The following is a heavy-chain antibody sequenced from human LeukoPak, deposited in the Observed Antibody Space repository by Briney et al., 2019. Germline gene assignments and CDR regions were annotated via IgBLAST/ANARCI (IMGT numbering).Heavy chain of an antibody. V-gene: IGHV3-48*03. CDR1: GFTFSSYE. Sequence: GGSLRLSCAASGFTFSSYEMNWVRQAPGKGLEWVSYISSSGSTIYYADSVKGRFTISRDNAKNSLCLQMNSLRAEDTAVYYCARANYYDYVWGRYYFDYWGQGTLVTVSS. D-gene: IGHD3-16*01. J-gene: IGHJ4*02. CDR2: ISSSGSTI. CDR3: ARANYYDYVWGRYYFDY.